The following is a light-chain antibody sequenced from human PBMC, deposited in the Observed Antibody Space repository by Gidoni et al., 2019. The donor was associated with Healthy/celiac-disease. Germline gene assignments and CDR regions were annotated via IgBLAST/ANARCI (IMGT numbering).Light chain of an antibody. V-gene: IGKV1-5*03. CDR1: QRISSW. J-gene: IGKJ1*01. CDR3: QQYNSYST. CDR2: KAS. Sequence: DIQMTQSPSTLSASVGDRVTITCRASQRISSWLAWYQQKPGKAPKLLIYKASSLESGVPSRFSGSGSGTEFTLTISSLQPDDFATYYCQQYNSYSTFXXXTKVEIK.